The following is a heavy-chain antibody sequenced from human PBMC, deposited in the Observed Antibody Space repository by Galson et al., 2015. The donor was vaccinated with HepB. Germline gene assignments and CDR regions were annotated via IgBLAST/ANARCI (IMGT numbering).Heavy chain of an antibody. V-gene: IGHV3-7*03. J-gene: IGHJ4*02. CDR2: IKQDGGEK. D-gene: IGHD3-22*01. CDR3: ARDDSSGYYYRAPDY. Sequence: SLRLSCAASGFTFSSYWMTWVRQAPGKGLEWVANIKQDGGEKYYVDSVKGRFTISRDNAKNSLYLQMNSLRAEDTAMYYCARDDSSGYYYRAPDYWGRGTLVTVSS. CDR1: GFTFSSYW.